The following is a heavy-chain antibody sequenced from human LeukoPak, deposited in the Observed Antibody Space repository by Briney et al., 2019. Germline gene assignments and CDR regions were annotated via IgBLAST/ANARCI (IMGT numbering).Heavy chain of an antibody. V-gene: IGHV4-31*03. CDR2: ISHSGSP. Sequence: SQTLSLTCTVSGASIASGGNFWTWIRQHPGEGLEWIGYISHSGSPYYNPSLKSRVIISLDTSKNQFSLQLTSVTAADTAVYYCARYYCLGSYCPGVGCWGRGTLVTVSS. D-gene: IGHD2-15*01. CDR3: ARYYCLGSYCPGVGC. CDR1: GASIASGGNF. J-gene: IGHJ4*02.